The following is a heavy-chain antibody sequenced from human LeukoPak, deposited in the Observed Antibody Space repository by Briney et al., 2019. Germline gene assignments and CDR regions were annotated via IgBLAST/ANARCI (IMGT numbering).Heavy chain of an antibody. CDR1: GYTFTIYG. V-gene: IGHV1-69*10. CDR3: ARDGYPIIGGFDY. CDR2: IIPILGIA. J-gene: IGHJ4*02. D-gene: IGHD5-12*01. Sequence: ASVTVSFTASGYTFTIYGISWVRQAPGQGLEWMGGIIPILGIANYAQKFQGRVTITADKSTSTAYMELSSLRSEDTAVYYCARDGYPIIGGFDYWGQGTLVTVSS.